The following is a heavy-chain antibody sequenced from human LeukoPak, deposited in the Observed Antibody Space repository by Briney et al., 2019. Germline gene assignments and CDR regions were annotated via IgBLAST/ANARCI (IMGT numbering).Heavy chain of an antibody. D-gene: IGHD4-17*01. CDR2: IRYDGNNK. J-gene: IGHJ3*02. V-gene: IGHV3-30*02. Sequence: GGSLRLSCAASGFTFRSYGMDSVRQAPGKGLEWVAFIRYDGNNKDYGDSVKGRFTISRDNSKNTLYLQMNSLRVEDTAVYYCAKGYGDLVAFDIWGQGTMVTVSS. CDR3: AKGYGDLVAFDI. CDR1: GFTFRSYG.